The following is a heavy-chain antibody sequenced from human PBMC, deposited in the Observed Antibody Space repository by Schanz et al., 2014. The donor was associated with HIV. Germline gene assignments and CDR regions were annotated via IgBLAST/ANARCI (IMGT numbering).Heavy chain of an antibody. Sequence: EVQLVESGGGLVKPGGSLRLSCAASGFTFSSYSMNWVRQAPGKGLEWVSSISSSSSYIYYADSMKGRFTISRDNSRNTLYLQMNSLRAEDTAVYYCASPLLYDSLDVWGQGTTVTVSS. CDR3: ASPLLYDSLDV. J-gene: IGHJ6*02. V-gene: IGHV3-21*01. CDR2: ISSSSSYI. D-gene: IGHD3-22*01. CDR1: GFTFSSYS.